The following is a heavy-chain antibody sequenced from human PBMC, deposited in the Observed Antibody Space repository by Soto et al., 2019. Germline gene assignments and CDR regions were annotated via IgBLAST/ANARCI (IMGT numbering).Heavy chain of an antibody. J-gene: IGHJ5*02. CDR3: ARDGGSYYQNWFDP. Sequence: SETLSLTCAVYGGSFSGYYWSWIRQPPGKGLEWIGEINHSGSTNYNPSLKSRVTISVDTSKNQFSLKLSSVTAADTAVYYCARDGGSYYQNWFDPWGQGTLVTVSS. V-gene: IGHV4-34*01. CDR2: INHSGST. CDR1: GGSFSGYY. D-gene: IGHD1-26*01.